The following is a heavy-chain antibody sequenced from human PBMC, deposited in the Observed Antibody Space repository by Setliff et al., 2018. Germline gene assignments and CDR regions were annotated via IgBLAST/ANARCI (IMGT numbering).Heavy chain of an antibody. CDR1: GVSVSRHY. J-gene: IGHJ4*02. V-gene: IGHV4-59*08. CDR3: ARQAGLRGYYGSNSLYYFDF. Sequence: SETLSLTCIVSGVSVSRHYWSWIRQPPGKTLEWIGYIYTGGSTTYNPSLKSRVTLSLDTSKNHLSLNLTSVTAADTAVYYCARQAGLRGYYGSNSLYYFDFWGQGTLVTVSS. CDR2: IYTGGST. D-gene: IGHD3-10*01.